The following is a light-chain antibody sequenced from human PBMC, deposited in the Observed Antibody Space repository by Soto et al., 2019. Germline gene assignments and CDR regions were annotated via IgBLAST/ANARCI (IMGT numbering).Light chain of an antibody. J-gene: IGLJ1*01. Sequence: QSVLTQPASVSGSPGQSITISCTGTSSDVGGYNFVSWYQQQADKAPKLMIYDVTTRPSGGSNRFSGSKSGNTASLTISGLQAEDVAYYYCSSYKSISTYVFRTGTKVTV. CDR1: SSDVGGYNF. CDR2: DVT. V-gene: IGLV2-14*01. CDR3: SSYKSISTYV.